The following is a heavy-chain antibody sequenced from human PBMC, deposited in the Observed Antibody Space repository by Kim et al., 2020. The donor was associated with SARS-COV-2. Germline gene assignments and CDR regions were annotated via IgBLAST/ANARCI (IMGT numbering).Heavy chain of an antibody. Sequence: GGSLRLSCAASGFTFSNAWMSWVRQAPGKGLEWVGRIKSKTDGGTTDYAAPVKGRFTISRDDSKNTLYLQMNSLKTEDTAVYYCTTDPQPRQWLQAFDIWGQGTMVTVSS. CDR1: GFTFSNAW. J-gene: IGHJ3*02. D-gene: IGHD6-19*01. CDR3: TTDPQPRQWLQAFDI. CDR2: IKSKTDGGTT. V-gene: IGHV3-15*01.